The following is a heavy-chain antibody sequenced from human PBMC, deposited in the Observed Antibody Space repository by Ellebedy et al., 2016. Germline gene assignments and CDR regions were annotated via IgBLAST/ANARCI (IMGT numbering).Heavy chain of an antibody. V-gene: IGHV3-30*18. D-gene: IGHD2/OR15-2a*01. CDR3: AKVRSPDFYKNHGMDV. CDR2: ISDDGEDK. J-gene: IGHJ6*02. CDR1: RFMVRPYA. Sequence: GESLKISXAASRFMVRPYAIHWVRQAPGKGLEWVAVISDDGEDKDYADSVKGRFTISRDNSKIRVFLQMNSLRLEDSAVYYCAKVRSPDFYKNHGMDVWGQGTTVTVSS.